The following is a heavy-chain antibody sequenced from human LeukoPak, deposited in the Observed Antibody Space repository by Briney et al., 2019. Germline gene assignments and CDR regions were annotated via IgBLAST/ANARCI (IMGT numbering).Heavy chain of an antibody. CDR1: GYSFTSYW. CDR2: IYPGDSDT. D-gene: IGHD2-15*01. Sequence: GESLKISCKGSGYSFTSYWIGWVRQMPGKGLEWMGIIYPGDSDTGYSPSFQGQVTISADKSISTAYLQWSSLKASDTAMYYCARRARYCSGGSCATLGLDVWGQGTTVTVSS. CDR3: ARRARYCSGGSCATLGLDV. J-gene: IGHJ6*02. V-gene: IGHV5-51*01.